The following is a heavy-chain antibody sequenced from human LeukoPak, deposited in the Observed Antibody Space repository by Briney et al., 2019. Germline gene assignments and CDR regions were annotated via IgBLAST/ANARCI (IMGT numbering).Heavy chain of an antibody. J-gene: IGHJ4*02. V-gene: IGHV4-38-2*02. D-gene: IGHD6-19*01. CDR2: IYHSGST. CDR3: ARHAQGTGYSSGWLPFDY. Sequence: SETLSLTCTVSGYSISSGYYWGWIRQPPGKGLEWIGSIYHSGSTYYNPSLKSRVTISVDTSKNQFSLKLSSVTAADTAVYYCARHAQGTGYSSGWLPFDYWGQGTLVTVSS. CDR1: GYSISSGYY.